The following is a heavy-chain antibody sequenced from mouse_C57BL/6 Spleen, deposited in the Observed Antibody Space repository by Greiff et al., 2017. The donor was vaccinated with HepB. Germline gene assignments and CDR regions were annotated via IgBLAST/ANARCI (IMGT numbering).Heavy chain of an antibody. J-gene: IGHJ2*01. CDR1: GYAFSSYW. V-gene: IGHV1-80*01. CDR3: ARLYGSSPFDY. Sequence: VQLVESGAELVKPGASVKISCKASGYAFSSYWMNWVKQRPGKGLEWIGQIYPGDGDTNYNGKFKGKATLTADKSSSTAYMQLSSLTSEDSAVYFCARLYGSSPFDYWGQGTTLTVSS. D-gene: IGHD1-1*01. CDR2: IYPGDGDT.